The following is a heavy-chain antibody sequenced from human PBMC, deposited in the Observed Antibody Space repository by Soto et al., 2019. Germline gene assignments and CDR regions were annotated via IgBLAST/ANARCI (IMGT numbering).Heavy chain of an antibody. D-gene: IGHD6-13*01. CDR1: GFTFSSYG. CDR2: IWYDGSNK. CDR3: ARDGGVYYPFDY. Sequence: QVQLVESGGGVVQPGRSLRLSCAASGFTFSSYGMHWVRQAPGKGLEWVAVIWYDGSNKYYADSVKGRFTISRDNSKNTLYLPMNSLRAEDTAVYYCARDGGVYYPFDYWGQGTLVTVSS. J-gene: IGHJ4*02. V-gene: IGHV3-33*01.